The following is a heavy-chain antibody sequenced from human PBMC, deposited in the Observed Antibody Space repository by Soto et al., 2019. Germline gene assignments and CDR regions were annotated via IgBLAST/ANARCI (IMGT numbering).Heavy chain of an antibody. Sequence: LSLTCTVSGRSMSGCYWSWIRQPAGEGLEWIGRIYTSGTTDFNPSLKGRVTMSVDTSKNQFSLKLTSVTAADTALYYCAREDYYDTGYYVVWGQGTQVTVSS. CDR1: GRSMSGCY. V-gene: IGHV4-4*07. J-gene: IGHJ4*02. D-gene: IGHD3-9*01. CDR3: AREDYYDTGYYVV. CDR2: IYTSGTT.